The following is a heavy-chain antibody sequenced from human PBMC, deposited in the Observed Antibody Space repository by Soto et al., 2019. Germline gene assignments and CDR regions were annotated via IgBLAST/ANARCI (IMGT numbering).Heavy chain of an antibody. Sequence: EVQLVQSGAEVKKPGESLRISCKGSGYSFTVYWISWVRQMPGKGLEWMGRIDPSDSYTNYSPSFQGHVPISADKSISTAYLQWSSLKASDTAMYYCARHEGGLKNWFDPWGQGTLVTVSS. CDR1: GYSFTVYW. CDR2: IDPSDSYT. D-gene: IGHD3-16*01. V-gene: IGHV5-10-1*01. J-gene: IGHJ5*02. CDR3: ARHEGGLKNWFDP.